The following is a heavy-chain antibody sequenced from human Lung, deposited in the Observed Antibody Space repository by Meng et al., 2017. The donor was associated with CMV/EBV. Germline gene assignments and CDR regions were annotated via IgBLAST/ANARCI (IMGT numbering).Heavy chain of an antibody. D-gene: IGHD1-26*01. V-gene: IGHV1-2*02. CDR2: INPNSGGT. J-gene: IGHJ5*02. CDR3: ARDFFGELLGWFDP. CDR1: GYTFTGYY. Sequence: ASVXVSXKASGYTFTGYYMHWVRQAPGQGLEWMGWINPNSGGTNYAQKFQGRVTMTRDTSISTAYIELSRLRSDDTAVYYCARDFFGELLGWFDPWGQGTLVTVSS.